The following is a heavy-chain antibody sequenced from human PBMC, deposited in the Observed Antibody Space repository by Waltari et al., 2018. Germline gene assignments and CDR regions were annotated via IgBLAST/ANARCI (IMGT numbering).Heavy chain of an antibody. D-gene: IGHD3-3*01. CDR3: ATERGVVRGLFDY. V-gene: IGHV4-34*01. J-gene: IGHJ4*02. CDR1: GGSFSGYY. CDR2: NNHSGST. Sequence: QVQLQQWGAGLLKPSETLSLTCAVYGGSFSGYYWSWIRQPPGKGLEWIGENNHSGSTNYNPSLKSRVTISVDTSKNQFSLKLSSVTAADTAVYYCATERGVVRGLFDYWGQGTLVTVSS.